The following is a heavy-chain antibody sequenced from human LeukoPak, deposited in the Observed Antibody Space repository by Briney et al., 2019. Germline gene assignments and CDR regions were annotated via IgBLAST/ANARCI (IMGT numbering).Heavy chain of an antibody. CDR2: IYTTGKT. Sequence: SETLSLTCTVCSGSMNSYYWGWVRQPAGRGLEWIGRIYTTGKTDYDPSLKSRLTMSVDTSKRQSSLNLRSVSAADTAIYYCARHGYTASHYFLDYWSQGTLVTVSS. J-gene: IGHJ4*02. V-gene: IGHV4-4*07. CDR3: ARHGYTASHYFLDY. CDR1: SGSMNSYY. D-gene: IGHD3-16*01.